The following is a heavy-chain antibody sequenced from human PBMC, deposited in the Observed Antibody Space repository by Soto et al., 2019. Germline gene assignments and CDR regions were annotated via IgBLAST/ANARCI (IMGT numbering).Heavy chain of an antibody. Sequence: QVQLVQSGAEVKKPGASVKVSCKASGYTFTSYAMHWVRQAPGQSLEWMGWINTGKGNTKYSQNFQVRVTITSDTSASTAYVDLSSLRSEDTAMYYCARAGDDCSAAKCYVIDYWGQGTLVTVSA. D-gene: IGHD2-2*01. CDR1: GYTFTSYA. V-gene: IGHV1-3*04. CDR3: ARAGDDCSAAKCYVIDY. CDR2: INTGKGNT. J-gene: IGHJ4*02.